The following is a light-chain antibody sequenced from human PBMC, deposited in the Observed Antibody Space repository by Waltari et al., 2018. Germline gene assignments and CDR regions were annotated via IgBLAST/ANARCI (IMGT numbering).Light chain of an antibody. CDR1: SSDVGGYNY. Sequence: QSALTQPRSVSGSPGQSVTISCIGTSSDVGGYNYVSWYQQHPGQAPKLLIYDVSKRPQGVPDRFSGSKSGNTASLTISGLQAEDEADYSCCSYAGSYGVFGGGTKLTVL. V-gene: IGLV2-11*01. CDR3: CSYAGSYGV. J-gene: IGLJ3*02. CDR2: DVS.